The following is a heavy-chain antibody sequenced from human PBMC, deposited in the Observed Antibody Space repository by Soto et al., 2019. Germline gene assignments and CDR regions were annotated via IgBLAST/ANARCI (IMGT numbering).Heavy chain of an antibody. Sequence: GGSLSLSCEVSGFTISAYWMHWDRQVPGKGLIWVSRISDDGSTTTYADSVKGRFTISRDTAKNTLYLQMNSLRADDTGLFYCTRGPRDSSNGKGAHWGQGNLVTVSS. CDR1: GFTISAYW. J-gene: IGHJ4*02. V-gene: IGHV3-74*01. CDR2: ISDDGSTT. D-gene: IGHD2-15*01. CDR3: TRGPRDSSNGKGAH.